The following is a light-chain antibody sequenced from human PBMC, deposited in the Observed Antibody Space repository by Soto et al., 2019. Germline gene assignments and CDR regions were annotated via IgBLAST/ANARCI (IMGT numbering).Light chain of an antibody. V-gene: IGKV3-20*01. J-gene: IGKJ5*01. CDR3: HRYQSGHPIT. CDR2: GES. CDR1: QRVGTRL. Sequence: EVALTQSPGTLSLSPWGRATRSCRAAQRVGTRLAWSQHKPGQAPRLLIPGESRSATAIPDRYTGSGSETSSTLTLSRLEPEDFDLYYYHRYQSGHPITFGQGTRLEIK.